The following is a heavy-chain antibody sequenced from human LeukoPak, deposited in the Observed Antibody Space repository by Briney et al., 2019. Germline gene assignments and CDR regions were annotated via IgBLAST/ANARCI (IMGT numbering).Heavy chain of an antibody. CDR1: GGTFSSYA. CDR3: ASSSYYYDSSGYYNFDY. CDR2: IIPIFGTA. D-gene: IGHD3-22*01. Sequence: SVKVSCKASGGTFSSYAISWVRQTPGQGLEWMGRIIPIFGTANYAQKFQGRVTITTDESTSTAYMELSSLRSEDTAVYYCASSSYYYDSSGYYNFDYWGQGTLVTVSS. J-gene: IGHJ4*02. V-gene: IGHV1-69*05.